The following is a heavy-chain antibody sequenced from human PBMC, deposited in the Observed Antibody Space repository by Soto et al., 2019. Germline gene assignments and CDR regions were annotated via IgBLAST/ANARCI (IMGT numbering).Heavy chain of an antibody. V-gene: IGHV3-23*01. Sequence: EVQLLESGGGLVQPGGSLRLSCAASGFTFSSYAMSWVRQAPGKGLEWVSVISGSGGSTYYADSVKGRFTISRDNSKKSLYLQLNSLRAEDTAVYYCAKRAAGTSFDYWGQGTLVTVSS. J-gene: IGHJ4*02. D-gene: IGHD6-13*01. CDR3: AKRAAGTSFDY. CDR1: GFTFSSYA. CDR2: ISGSGGST.